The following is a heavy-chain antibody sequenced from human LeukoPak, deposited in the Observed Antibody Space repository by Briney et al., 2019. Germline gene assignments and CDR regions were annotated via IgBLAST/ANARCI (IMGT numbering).Heavy chain of an antibody. CDR2: IYYSGST. CDR1: GGSITSSNYY. CDR3: ARSFRYSGYDYYFDP. V-gene: IGHV4-39*01. D-gene: IGHD5-12*01. J-gene: IGHJ5*02. Sequence: SETLSLTCTVSGGSITSSNYYWGWIRQPPGKGLEWIGSIYYSGSTYYNPSLKSRVTISVDTSRNQFSLKLSSVTAADTAVYYCARSFRYSGYDYYFDPWGQGTLVTVSS.